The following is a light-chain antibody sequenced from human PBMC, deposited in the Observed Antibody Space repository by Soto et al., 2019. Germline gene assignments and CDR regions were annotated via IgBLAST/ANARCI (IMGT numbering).Light chain of an antibody. V-gene: IGKV1-5*01. CDR2: DAS. CDR1: QSISTW. J-gene: IGKJ1*01. Sequence: DIQMTKSPSSLSASVGDRVTIACRASQSISTWLAWYQQKPGKAPKLLIYDASSLESGVPSRFSGSGSGTEFTLTISSLQPEDFASYYGQQYNSYSTFGQGTKVDIK. CDR3: QQYNSYST.